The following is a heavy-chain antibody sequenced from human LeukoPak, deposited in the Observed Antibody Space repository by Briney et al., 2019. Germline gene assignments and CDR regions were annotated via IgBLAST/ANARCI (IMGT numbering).Heavy chain of an antibody. CDR2: ISSSGSTI. CDR3: ARDTPDDYGEDAFDY. V-gene: IGHV3-48*03. J-gene: IGHJ4*02. D-gene: IGHD4-17*01. CDR1: GFTFSSYE. Sequence: QPGGSLRLSCAASGFTFSSYEMNWVRQAPGKGLEWVSYISSSGSTIYYADSVKGRFTISRDNAKNSLYLQMNSLRAEDTAVYYCARDTPDDYGEDAFDYWGQGTLVTVSS.